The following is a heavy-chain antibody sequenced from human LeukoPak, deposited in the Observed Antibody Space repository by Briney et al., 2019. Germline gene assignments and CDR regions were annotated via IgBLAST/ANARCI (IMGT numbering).Heavy chain of an antibody. J-gene: IGHJ4*02. CDR1: GGSISSSSYY. D-gene: IGHD6-19*01. Sequence: PSETLSLTCTVSGGSISSSSYYWGWIRQPPGKGLEWIGSTYYSGSTYYNPSLKSRVTISVDTSKNQFSLKLSSVTAADTAVYYCARRGGSGWDTFDYWGQGTLVTVSS. CDR3: ARRGGSGWDTFDY. CDR2: TYYSGST. V-gene: IGHV4-39*01.